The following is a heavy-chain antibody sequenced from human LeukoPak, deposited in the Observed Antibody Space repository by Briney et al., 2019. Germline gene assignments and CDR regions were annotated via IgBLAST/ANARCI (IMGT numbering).Heavy chain of an antibody. CDR1: GFTFSTYA. Sequence: GGSLRLSCAASGFTFSTYAMTWVRQAPGKGLEWVSSISGDGGYTYYADFVKGRFTISRDNSNNTLYLPMNSLRAEDTAVYYCARDGGGDIVVAFAFDIWGQGTMVTVSS. J-gene: IGHJ3*02. V-gene: IGHV3-23*01. CDR2: ISGDGGYT. D-gene: IGHD2-15*01. CDR3: ARDGGGDIVVAFAFDI.